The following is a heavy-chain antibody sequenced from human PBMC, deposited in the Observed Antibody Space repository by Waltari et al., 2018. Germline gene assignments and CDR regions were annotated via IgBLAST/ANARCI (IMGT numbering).Heavy chain of an antibody. J-gene: IGHJ3*02. CDR2: ISGSGGST. CDR1: GFTFTSYA. Sequence: EVQLVESGGGLVQPGGSLRLSCSASGFTFTSYAMSWVRQDPGKGLEWVSAISGSGGSTYYADSVKGRFTISRDNSKNTLYLQMNSLRAEDTAVYYCARERGGYCGGDCYRGAFDIWGQGTMVTVSS. D-gene: IGHD2-21*01. V-gene: IGHV3-23*04. CDR3: ARERGGYCGGDCYRGAFDI.